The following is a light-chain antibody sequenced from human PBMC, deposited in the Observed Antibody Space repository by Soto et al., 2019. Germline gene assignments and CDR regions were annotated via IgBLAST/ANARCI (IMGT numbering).Light chain of an antibody. V-gene: IGKV1-39*01. J-gene: IGKJ4*01. CDR2: AAS. CDR3: QQIYSALLT. Sequence: DIQMTQSPSSLFASVGESVTITCRASQTITTYLNWYRQKPGKAPKLLIYAASSLQSGVPSRFSGSGAEILFTLTISRLLPEDFATYFCQQIYSALLTFGGGTKVDIK. CDR1: QTITTY.